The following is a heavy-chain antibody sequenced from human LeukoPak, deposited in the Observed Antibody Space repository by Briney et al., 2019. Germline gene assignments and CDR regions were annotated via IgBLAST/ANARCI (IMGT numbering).Heavy chain of an antibody. CDR2: MHYSGTT. J-gene: IGHJ4*02. CDR1: GGSVTSGSHY. D-gene: IGHD3-22*01. V-gene: IGHV4-61*01. CDR3: ARQYYYDTSGERGRIDY. Sequence: SETLSLTCTVSGGSVTSGSHYWTWIRQPPGKGLEWIGYMHYSGTTNYNPSLKSRVTTSVDTSKNQFSLRLNSVTAADTAVYYCARQYYYDTSGERGRIDYWGQGTPVTVSS.